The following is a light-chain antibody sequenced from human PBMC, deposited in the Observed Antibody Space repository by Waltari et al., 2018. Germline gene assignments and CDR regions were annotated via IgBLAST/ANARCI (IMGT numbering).Light chain of an antibody. CDR2: GAS. Sequence: DIQMTQSPSSLSASVGDRVTITCRASRSISGYLNWYQQTSGKAPDLLIFGASTLHSGVPSRFSGSGSGTDFTLTISSLQPDDFATYYCQQSYGIPWTFGEGTKVEIK. CDR1: RSISGY. CDR3: QQSYGIPWT. V-gene: IGKV1-39*01. J-gene: IGKJ1*01.